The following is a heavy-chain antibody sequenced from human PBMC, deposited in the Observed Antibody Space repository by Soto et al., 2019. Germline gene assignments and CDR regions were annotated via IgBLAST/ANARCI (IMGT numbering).Heavy chain of an antibody. Sequence: GESLKISCKGSGYNFASYWIGWVRHMPGKGLELMGIIYPSDSDTRYSPSFQGQVTISADRSTSSAYVPWDSLKASDSAMYYCASPAVFGYSSRWYGSGLAYWGQGTLVTVSS. V-gene: IGHV5-51*01. J-gene: IGHJ4*02. CDR2: IYPSDSDT. D-gene: IGHD6-13*01. CDR1: GYNFASYW. CDR3: ASPAVFGYSSRWYGSGLAY.